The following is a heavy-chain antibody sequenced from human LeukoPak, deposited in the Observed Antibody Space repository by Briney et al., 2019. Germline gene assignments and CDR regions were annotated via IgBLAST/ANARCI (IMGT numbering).Heavy chain of an antibody. CDR2: IYPGDSDT. CDR1: GYKFTRCW. CDR3: ARQRSTAYYDSSGLPYDAFDI. Sequence: GESLKISCKDSGYKFTRCWIGWGRQMPGKGLEWMGIIYPGDSDTRYSPSFQGQVTTSADKSISTAYLQWSSLKASDTAMYYCARQRSTAYYDSSGLPYDAFDIWGQGTMVTVSS. D-gene: IGHD3-22*01. V-gene: IGHV5-51*01. J-gene: IGHJ3*02.